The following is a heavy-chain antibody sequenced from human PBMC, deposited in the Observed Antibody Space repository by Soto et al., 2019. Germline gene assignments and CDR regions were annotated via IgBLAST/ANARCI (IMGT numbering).Heavy chain of an antibody. Sequence: EVQLVEAGGGLVRPGGSLRLSCLGSGFTFANYSMKWVRQAPGKGLEWVSYISGSSIYIIDADSVRGRFTISRDDAKESLYLQMNSLRAEDTAMYYCARGETIGTTPGFDVWGQGTMVTVSS. CDR3: ARGETIGTTPGFDV. CDR1: GFTFANYS. J-gene: IGHJ3*01. V-gene: IGHV3-21*01. CDR2: ISGSSIYI. D-gene: IGHD1-1*01.